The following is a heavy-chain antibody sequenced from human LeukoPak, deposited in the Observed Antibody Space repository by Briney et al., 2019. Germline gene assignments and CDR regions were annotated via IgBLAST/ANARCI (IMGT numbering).Heavy chain of an antibody. Sequence: GGSLRLSCAASGFTFSTYAMSWVRQAPGKGLEWVGRIKSKTDGGTTDYAAPVKGRFTISRDDSENTLYMQMNSLKTEDTAVYYCTHYGSGTFFYWGQGTLVTVSS. J-gene: IGHJ4*02. CDR2: IKSKTDGGTT. CDR1: GFTFSTYA. V-gene: IGHV3-15*01. CDR3: THYGSGTFFY. D-gene: IGHD3-10*01.